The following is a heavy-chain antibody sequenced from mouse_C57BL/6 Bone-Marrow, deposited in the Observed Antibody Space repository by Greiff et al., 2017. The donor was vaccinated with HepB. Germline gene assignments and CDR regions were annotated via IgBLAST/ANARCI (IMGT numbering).Heavy chain of an antibody. CDR2: ISSGSSTI. V-gene: IGHV5-17*01. D-gene: IGHD2-12*01. CDR1: GFTFSDYG. Sequence: VQLQQSGGGLVKPGGSLKLSCAASGFTFSDYGMHWVRQAPEKGLEWVAYISSGSSTIYYADTVKGRFTISRDNAKNTLFLQMTSLRSEVTAMYYCARGFFSLAYWGQGTLVTVSA. J-gene: IGHJ3*01. CDR3: ARGFFSLAY.